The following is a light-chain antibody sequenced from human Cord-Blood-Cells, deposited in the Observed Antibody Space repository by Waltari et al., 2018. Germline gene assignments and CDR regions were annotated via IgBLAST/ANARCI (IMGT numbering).Light chain of an antibody. Sequence: QSVLTQPPSASGTPGQRVTISCSGSSSNIGSNYVYWYQQLPGTAPKLLIYRNNQRPSGVPDRFSGSKSGTSASLAIIGLRSEDEADYYCAAWEDSLGGVVFGGGTKLTVL. J-gene: IGLJ2*01. CDR2: RNN. CDR1: SSNIGSNY. CDR3: AAWEDSLGGVV. V-gene: IGLV1-47*01.